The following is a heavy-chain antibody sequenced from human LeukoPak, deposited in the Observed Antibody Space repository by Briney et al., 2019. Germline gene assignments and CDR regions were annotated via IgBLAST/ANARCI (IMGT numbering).Heavy chain of an antibody. Sequence: SVKASCKASGDNFSTYAISWVRQAPGQGLEWMGGIVPLFDTASYAENFQGRITLTAEDESTTTVYMELSSLTSEDTAVYFCARTFGPYYFDYWGQGTLVTVSS. CDR2: IVPLFDTA. CDR1: GDNFSTYA. CDR3: ARTFGPYYFDY. V-gene: IGHV1-69*13. J-gene: IGHJ4*02. D-gene: IGHD3/OR15-3a*01.